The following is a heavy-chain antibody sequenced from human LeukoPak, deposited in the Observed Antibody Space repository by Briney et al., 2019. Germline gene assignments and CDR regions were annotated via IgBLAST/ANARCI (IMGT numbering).Heavy chain of an antibody. CDR2: IYYSGST. Sequence: PSETLSLTCTVSGGSISSSSYYWGWIRQPPGKGLEWIGSIYYSGSTYYNPSLKSRVTISVDTSKNQFSLKLSSVTAADTAVYYCARDPQLGTLDYWGQGTLVTVSS. V-gene: IGHV4-39*07. J-gene: IGHJ4*02. CDR1: GGSISSSSYY. CDR3: ARDPQLGTLDY. D-gene: IGHD6-6*01.